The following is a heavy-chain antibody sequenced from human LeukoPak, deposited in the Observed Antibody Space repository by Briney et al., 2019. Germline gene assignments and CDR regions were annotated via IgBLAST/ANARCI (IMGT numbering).Heavy chain of an antibody. CDR1: GGSISSYH. CDR2: IYYSGST. CDR3: ARDLDGYQDY. J-gene: IGHJ4*02. V-gene: IGHV4-59*01. D-gene: IGHD5-24*01. Sequence: SETLSLTCTVSGGSISSYHWSWIRQPPGKGLEWIGYIYYSGSTNYNPSLKSRVTISVDTSKNQFSLKLSSVTAADTAVYYCARDLDGYQDYWGQGTLVTVSS.